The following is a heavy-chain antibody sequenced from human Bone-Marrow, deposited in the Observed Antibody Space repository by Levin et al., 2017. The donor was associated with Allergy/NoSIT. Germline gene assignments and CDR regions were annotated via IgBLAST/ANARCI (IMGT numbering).Heavy chain of an antibody. CDR1: GGSISSSSYY. D-gene: IGHD1-26*01. V-gene: IGHV4-39*07. CDR2: IYYSGST. J-gene: IGHJ4*02. Sequence: ESLKISCTVSGGSISSSSYYWGWIRQPPGKGLEWIGSIYYSGSTYYNPSLKSRVTISVDTSKNQFSLKLSSVTAADTAVYYCAREGGWELLNYFDYWGQGTLVTVSS. CDR3: AREGGWELLNYFDY.